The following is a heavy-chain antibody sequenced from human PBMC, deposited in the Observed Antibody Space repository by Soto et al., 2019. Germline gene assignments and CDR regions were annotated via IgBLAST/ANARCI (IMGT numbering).Heavy chain of an antibody. CDR2: ISAYNGNT. CDR3: ARVLLWFVELCPCDY. J-gene: IGHJ4*02. V-gene: IGHV1-18*01. Sequence: QVQLVQSGAEVKKPGASVKVSCKASGYTFTSYGISWVRQAPGQGLEWMGWISAYNGNTNYAQKLQGRVTMTTDTSTSTAYMDRRSLRSHDTAVYYCARVLLWFVELCPCDYWGQGTLVTVSS. CDR1: GYTFTSYG. D-gene: IGHD3-10*01.